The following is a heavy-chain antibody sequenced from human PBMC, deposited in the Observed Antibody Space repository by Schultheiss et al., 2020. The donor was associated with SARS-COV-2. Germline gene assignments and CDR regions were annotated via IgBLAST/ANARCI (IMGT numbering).Heavy chain of an antibody. CDR3: AREGLITYYYYYGMDV. CDR2: ISSSSSYI. V-gene: IGHV3-21*01. D-gene: IGHD3-22*01. Sequence: GGSLRLSCAASGFTFSSYSMNWVRQAPGKGLEWVSSISSSSSYIYYADSVKGRFTIYRDNAKNSLYLQMNSLRAEDTAVYYCAREGLITYYYYYGMDVWGQGTTVTVSS. J-gene: IGHJ6*02. CDR1: GFTFSSYS.